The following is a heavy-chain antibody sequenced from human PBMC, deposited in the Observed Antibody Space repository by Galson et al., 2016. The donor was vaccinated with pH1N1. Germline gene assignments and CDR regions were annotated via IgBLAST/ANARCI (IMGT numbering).Heavy chain of an antibody. D-gene: IGHD6-25*01. CDR3: VREPHRGARYFDF. V-gene: IGHV1-46*01. J-gene: IGHJ4*02. CDR2: IIPSGGNT. CDR1: GYIFTNSY. Sequence: SVKVSCKASGYIFTNSYIHWVRQAPGQGLEWMGMIIPSGGNTNYAQEFRGRLTMTRDTSTSTVYMELSSLRSEDTAMYYCVREPHRGARYFDFWGQGTLVTVSS.